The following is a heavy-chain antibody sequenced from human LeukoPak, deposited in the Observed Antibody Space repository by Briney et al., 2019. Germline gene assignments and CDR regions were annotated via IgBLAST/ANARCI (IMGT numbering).Heavy chain of an antibody. CDR1: GGTFSSYA. D-gene: IGHD2-15*01. CDR2: IIPILGIA. V-gene: IGHV1-69*04. CDR3: AREQSMVVAARSHYYYGMDV. J-gene: IGHJ6*02. Sequence: SVKVSCKASGGTFSSYAISWVRQAPGQGLEWMGRIIPILGIANYAQKFQGRVTITADKSTSTAYMELSSLRSENTAVYYCAREQSMVVAARSHYYYGMDVWGQGTTVTVSS.